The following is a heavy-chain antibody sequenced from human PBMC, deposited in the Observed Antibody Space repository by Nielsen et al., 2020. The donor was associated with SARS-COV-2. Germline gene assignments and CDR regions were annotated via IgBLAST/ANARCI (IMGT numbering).Heavy chain of an antibody. J-gene: IGHJ4*02. CDR2: INSDGSST. Sequence: GESLKISCKGSGYSFTTYWMHWVRQAPGKGLVWVSRINSDGSSTSYADSVKGRFTISRDNAKNTLYLQMNSLRAEDTAVYYCVRGLQVPNGLAHRWGQGTLVTVSS. V-gene: IGHV3-74*01. CDR3: VRGLQVPNGLAHR. D-gene: IGHD3-16*01. CDR1: GYSFTTYW.